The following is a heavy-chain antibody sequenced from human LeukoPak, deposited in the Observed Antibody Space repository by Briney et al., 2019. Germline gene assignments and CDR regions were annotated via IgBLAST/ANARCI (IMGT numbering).Heavy chain of an antibody. CDR3: AGRLGSNWFDP. CDR2: INPSGGST. J-gene: IGHJ5*02. D-gene: IGHD1-26*01. CDR1: GYTFTSYY. Sequence: GASVKVSCKAPGYTFTSYYMHWVRQAPGQGLEWMGIINPSGGSTSYAQKFQGRVTMTRDTSTSTVYMELSSLRSEDTAVYYCAGRLGSNWFDPWGQGTLVTVSS. V-gene: IGHV1-46*01.